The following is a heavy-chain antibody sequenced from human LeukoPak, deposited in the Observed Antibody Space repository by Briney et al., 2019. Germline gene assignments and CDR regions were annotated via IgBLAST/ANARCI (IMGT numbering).Heavy chain of an antibody. J-gene: IGHJ4*02. V-gene: IGHV5-51*01. CDR3: ARHGVDTASLDY. D-gene: IGHD5-18*01. CDR1: GYNFTSYW. Sequence: GESLKISCEGSGYNFTSYWIGWVRKLPGKGLEGMGIIYPGDSDTRYSPSFQGQVTISADKSISTAYLQWSSLKASDTAMYYCARHGVDTASLDYWGQGTLVTVSS. CDR2: IYPGDSDT.